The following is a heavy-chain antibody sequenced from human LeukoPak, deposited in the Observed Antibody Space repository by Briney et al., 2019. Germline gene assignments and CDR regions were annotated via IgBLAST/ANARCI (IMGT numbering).Heavy chain of an antibody. D-gene: IGHD3-10*01. V-gene: IGHV3-21*01. Sequence: GGSLRLSCAASGFTFSSYSMNWVRQAPGKGLEWVSSISSSSSYIYYADSVKGRFTISRDNAKNSLYLQMNSLRAEDTAVYYCARDSFDRHLYYGSGSYEQIPHDYWGQGTLVTVSS. CDR1: GFTFSSYS. J-gene: IGHJ4*02. CDR2: ISSSSSYI. CDR3: ARDSFDRHLYYGSGSYEQIPHDY.